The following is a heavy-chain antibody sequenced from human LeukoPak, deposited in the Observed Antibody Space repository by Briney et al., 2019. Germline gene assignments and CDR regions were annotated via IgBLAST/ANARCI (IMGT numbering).Heavy chain of an antibody. V-gene: IGHV3-30*04. J-gene: IGHJ4*02. Sequence: GRSLRLSCAASGFTFSSYAMHWVRQAPGEGLEWVAVISYDGSNKYYADSVKGRFTISRDNSKNTLYLQMNSLRAEDTAVYYCARDPLGTRPGFDYWGQGTLVTVSS. CDR2: ISYDGSNK. CDR3: ARDPLGTRPGFDY. CDR1: GFTFSSYA. D-gene: IGHD1-1*01.